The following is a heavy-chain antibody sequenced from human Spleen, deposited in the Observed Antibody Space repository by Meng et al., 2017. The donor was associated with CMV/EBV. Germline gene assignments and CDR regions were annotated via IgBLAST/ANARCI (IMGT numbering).Heavy chain of an antibody. CDR2: INPNSGFT. J-gene: IGHJ4*02. CDR1: GYTFTGHY. CDR3: VRGSEDFVVEPPTVWSDF. Sequence: ASVKVSCKASGYTFTGHYIHWVRQAPGQGLEWMGWINPNSGFTNYAQRFQGRVTITKDTSLTTTYMDVSRLTSDDTAMYYCVRGSEDFVVEPPTVWSDFWGQGTLVTVSS. D-gene: IGHD2-15*01. V-gene: IGHV1-2*02.